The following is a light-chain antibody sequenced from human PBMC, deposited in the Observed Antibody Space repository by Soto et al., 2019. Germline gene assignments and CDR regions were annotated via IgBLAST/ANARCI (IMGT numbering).Light chain of an antibody. Sequence: EIVMTQSPATLSVSPGERATLSCRASQSVSIDLAWYQQTPGQAPRLLIYGASTRATGIPVRVSGSASGTEFTLTISSLPSEDVTVYYCQQYYKRPLTFGKGNKVEIK. CDR2: GAS. V-gene: IGKV3-15*01. CDR3: QQYYKRPLT. CDR1: QSVSID. J-gene: IGKJ1*01.